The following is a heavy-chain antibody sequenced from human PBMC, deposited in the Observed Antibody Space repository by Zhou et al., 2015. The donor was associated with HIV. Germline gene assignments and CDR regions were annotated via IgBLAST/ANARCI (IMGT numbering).Heavy chain of an antibody. CDR3: VRVRLPGRHFDWVRSPPAY. Sequence: QLVESGGDLVRPGGSLRLSCRVSGFIFQNYVFHWVRHVPGKGLAWVARVSFDGRRTDYADAVQGRFTISRDNARKTLYLDMNSLRIEDTAVYYCVRVRLPGRHFDWVRSPPAYWGQGALVTVSS. CDR1: GFIFQNYV. CDR2: VSFDGRRT. V-gene: IGHV3-74*01. J-gene: IGHJ4*02. D-gene: IGHD3-9*01.